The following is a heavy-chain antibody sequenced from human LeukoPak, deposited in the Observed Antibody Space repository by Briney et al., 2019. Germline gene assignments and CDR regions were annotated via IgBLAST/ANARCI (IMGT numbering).Heavy chain of an antibody. J-gene: IGHJ4*02. D-gene: IGHD2-8*01. Sequence: SETLSLTCTVSGGSISSGGYHWSWIRQPPGQGLEWIGEISLTGLTHYNPSLESRVTVSLDKSKNQLSLNLTFVTAADTAVYYCSRENGAFSPFGYWGQGTLVTVLS. V-gene: IGHV4-39*07. CDR1: GGSISSGGYH. CDR2: ISLTGLT. CDR3: SRENGAFSPFGY.